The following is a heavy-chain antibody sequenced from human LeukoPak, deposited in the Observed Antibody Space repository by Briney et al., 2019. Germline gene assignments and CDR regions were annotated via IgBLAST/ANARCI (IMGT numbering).Heavy chain of an antibody. V-gene: IGHV3-30*02. J-gene: IGHJ4*02. D-gene: IGHD5-12*01. CDR1: GLTFRNYG. CDR3: ATSRGFRGYETPDS. CDR2: IWYDGSNK. Sequence: GGTLRLSCAASGLTFRNYGMHWVRQAPGKGLEWVTFIWYDGSNKYYADSVKGRFTISRDNSKNTLSLQMNSLRAEDTAVYYCATSRGFRGYETPDSWGQGTLVIVSS.